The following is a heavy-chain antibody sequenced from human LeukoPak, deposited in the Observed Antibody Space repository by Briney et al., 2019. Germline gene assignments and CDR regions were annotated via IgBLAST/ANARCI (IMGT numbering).Heavy chain of an antibody. CDR1: GFTFSNYW. CDR3: ARVGDIYCSRISCCLDY. V-gene: IGHV3-74*01. CDR2: IKSDGSST. Sequence: PGGSLRLSCAASGFTFSNYWMHWGRQAPGKGLEWVSRIKSDGSSTSYADSVRGRFTISRDNAKSTLYLQMNSLRAEDTAVYYWARVGDIYCSRISCCLDYWGQGALVTVSS. D-gene: IGHD2-2*01. J-gene: IGHJ4*02.